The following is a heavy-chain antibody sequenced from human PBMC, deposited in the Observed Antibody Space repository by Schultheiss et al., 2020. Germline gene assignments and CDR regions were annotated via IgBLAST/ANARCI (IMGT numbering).Heavy chain of an antibody. CDR1: GGSISSGGYY. J-gene: IGHJ6*03. D-gene: IGHD3-3*01. CDR2: IYYSGST. Sequence: SETLSLTCTVSGGSISSGGYYWSWIRQHPGKGLEWIGYIYYSGSTNYNPSLKSRVTISVDTSKNQFSLKLSSVTAADTAVYYCAADTIFGVVINPYDYYYYYMDVWGKGTTVTVSS. CDR3: AADTIFGVVINPYDYYYYYMDV. V-gene: IGHV4-61*08.